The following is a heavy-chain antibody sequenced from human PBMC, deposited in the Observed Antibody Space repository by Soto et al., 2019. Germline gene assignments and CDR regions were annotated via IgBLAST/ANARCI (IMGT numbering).Heavy chain of an antibody. V-gene: IGHV1-18*01. CDR3: AREGDVPYYYYGMDV. CDR2: LSGYNGKT. CDR1: GYTFTSYG. D-gene: IGHD2-21*02. Sequence: QVQLVQSGGEVRKPGASVTVSCKASGYTFTSYGISWVRQAPGQGLEWMGWLSGYNGKTNYAQKVQDRVTMTTDTSTSTVYLELRSLRFDDTAVYYCAREGDVPYYYYGMDVWGKGTTVTVSS. J-gene: IGHJ6*04.